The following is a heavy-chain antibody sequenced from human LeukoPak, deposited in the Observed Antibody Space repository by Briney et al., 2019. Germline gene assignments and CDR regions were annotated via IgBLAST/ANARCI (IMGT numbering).Heavy chain of an antibody. CDR1: GYTSTSYY. D-gene: IGHD6-19*01. CDR3: ARVASIAVAGTFFDY. Sequence: GASVKVSCKASGYTSTSYYMHWVRQAPGQGLEWMGIINPSGGSTSYAQKFQGRVTMTRDTSTSTVYMELSSLRSEDTAVYYCARVASIAVAGTFFDYWGQGTLVTVSS. V-gene: IGHV1-46*01. J-gene: IGHJ4*02. CDR2: INPSGGST.